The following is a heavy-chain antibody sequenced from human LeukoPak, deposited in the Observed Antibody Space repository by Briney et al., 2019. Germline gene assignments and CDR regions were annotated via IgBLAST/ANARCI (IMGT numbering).Heavy chain of an antibody. V-gene: IGHV3-33*01. J-gene: IGHJ6*02. CDR2: IWYDGSNK. D-gene: IGHD3-9*01. CDR1: GFTFSSYG. Sequence: GGSLRLSCAASGFTFSSYGMHWVRQAPGKGLEWVAVIWYDGSNKYYADSVKGRFTISRDNSKNTLYPQMNSLRAEDTAVYYCARDHVLRYFDWSQENYGMDVWGQGTTVTVSS. CDR3: ARDHVLRYFDWSQENYGMDV.